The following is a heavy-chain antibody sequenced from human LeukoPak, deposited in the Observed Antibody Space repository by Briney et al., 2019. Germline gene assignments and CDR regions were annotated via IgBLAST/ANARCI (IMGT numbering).Heavy chain of an antibody. J-gene: IGHJ4*02. Sequence: GGSLRLSCAASGFTFDDYAMHWVRQAPGKGLEWVSLISGDGGSTYYADSVKGRFTISRDNSKNSLYLQMNSLRTEDTALYYCAKAYSGYVTLYYFDYWGQGTLVTVSS. D-gene: IGHD5-12*01. CDR3: AKAYSGYVTLYYFDY. V-gene: IGHV3-43*02. CDR2: ISGDGGST. CDR1: GFTFDDYA.